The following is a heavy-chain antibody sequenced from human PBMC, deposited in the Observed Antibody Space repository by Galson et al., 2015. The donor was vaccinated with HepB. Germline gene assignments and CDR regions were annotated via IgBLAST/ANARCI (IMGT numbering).Heavy chain of an antibody. CDR1: GFSFSNYA. J-gene: IGHJ2*01. V-gene: IGHV3-30-3*01. CDR3: AKDGVDIVVVVAATLLWYFDL. D-gene: IGHD2-15*01. Sequence: SLRHSCAASGFSFSNYAMDWVRQAPGKGLEWVAIISYDGSNKYYADSVKGRFTISRDNSKNTLYLQMNSLRAEDTAVYYCAKDGVDIVVVVAATLLWYFDLWGRGTLVTVSS. CDR2: ISYDGSNK.